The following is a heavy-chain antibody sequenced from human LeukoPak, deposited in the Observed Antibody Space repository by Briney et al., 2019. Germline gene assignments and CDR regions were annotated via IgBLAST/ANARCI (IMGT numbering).Heavy chain of an antibody. J-gene: IGHJ4*02. CDR1: GFTFSSYA. CDR3: AKVGPEKSIVGARRLWYFDY. Sequence: GGSLRLSCAASGFTFSSYAMSWVRQAPGKGLEWVSAISGSGGSTYYADSVKGRFTISRDNSKNTLYLQMNSLRAEDTAVYYCAKVGPEKSIVGARRLWYFDYWGQGTLVTVSS. V-gene: IGHV3-23*01. D-gene: IGHD1-26*01. CDR2: ISGSGGST.